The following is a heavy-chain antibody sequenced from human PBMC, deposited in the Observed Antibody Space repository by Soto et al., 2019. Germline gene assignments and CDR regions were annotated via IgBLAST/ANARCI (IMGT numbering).Heavy chain of an antibody. CDR2: INPSGGST. J-gene: IGHJ4*02. Sequence: ASVKVSCKASGYTFTSYYMHWVRQAPGQGLEWMGIINPSGGSTSYAQKFQGRVTMTRDTSTSTVYMELSSLRSEDTAVYYCARVSYHSSGWYGSRVYYFDYWGQGTLVT. D-gene: IGHD6-19*01. V-gene: IGHV1-46*01. CDR3: ARVSYHSSGWYGSRVYYFDY. CDR1: GYTFTSYY.